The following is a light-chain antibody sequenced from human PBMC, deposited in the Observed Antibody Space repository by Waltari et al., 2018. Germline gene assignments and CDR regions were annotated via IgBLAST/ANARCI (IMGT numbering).Light chain of an antibody. J-gene: IGKJ1*01. V-gene: IGKV3-20*01. CDR2: GAS. CDR3: QHYLRLPVT. CDR1: QSVSRA. Sequence: EIVLTQSQGTLSLSQGERATASCRASQSVSRALAWYQQKPGQAPRLLIYGASTRATGIPDRFSGSGSGTDFSLTISRLEPDDFAVYYCQHYLRLPVTFGQGTTVEI.